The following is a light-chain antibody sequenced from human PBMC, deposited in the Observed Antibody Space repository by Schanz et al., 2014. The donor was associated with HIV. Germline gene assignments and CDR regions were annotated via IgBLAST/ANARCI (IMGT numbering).Light chain of an antibody. CDR3: QQYNNYPLT. Sequence: EIVLTQSPGTLSLSPRERATLSCRASQSVSSNYLAWYQHRPGQTPRLLIYGASSRATDIPARFSGSGSGTEFTLTISSLQSEDFATYYCQQYNNYPLTFGLGTKVAIK. CDR1: QSVSSN. J-gene: IGKJ1*01. CDR2: GAS. V-gene: IGKV3-15*01.